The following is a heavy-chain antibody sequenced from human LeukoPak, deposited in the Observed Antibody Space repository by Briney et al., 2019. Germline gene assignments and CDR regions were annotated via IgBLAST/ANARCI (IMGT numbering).Heavy chain of an antibody. Sequence: AGGSLRLSCAASGFTFSSYAMHWVRQAPGKGLEGVAVISYDGSNKYYADSVKGRFTISRDNSKNTLYLQMNSLRAEDTAVYYCARAPLLWGLGELSYFDYWGQGTLVTVSS. CDR3: ARAPLLWGLGELSYFDY. V-gene: IGHV3-30-3*01. CDR2: ISYDGSNK. J-gene: IGHJ4*02. D-gene: IGHD3-16*02. CDR1: GFTFSSYA.